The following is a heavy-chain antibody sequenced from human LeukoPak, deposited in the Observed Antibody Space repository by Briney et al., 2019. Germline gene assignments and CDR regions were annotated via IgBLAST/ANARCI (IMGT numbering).Heavy chain of an antibody. CDR1: GGIFSSYA. Sequence: GSSVKVSCKASGGIFSSYAISWVRQAPGQGLEWMGGIIPIFGTANYAQKFQGRVTITADKSTSTAYMELSSLRSEDTAVYYCAREIQLDAFDIWGQGTMVTVSS. CDR3: AREIQLDAFDI. J-gene: IGHJ3*02. V-gene: IGHV1-69*06. D-gene: IGHD5-18*01. CDR2: IIPIFGTA.